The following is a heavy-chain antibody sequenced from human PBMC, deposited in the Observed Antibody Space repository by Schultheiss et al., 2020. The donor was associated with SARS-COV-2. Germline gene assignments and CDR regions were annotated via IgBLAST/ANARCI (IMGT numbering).Heavy chain of an antibody. CDR1: GVSLSDYS. D-gene: IGHD3-9*01. CDR3: AGESEDEDFFDETGNLKTFFQP. J-gene: IGHJ1*01. V-gene: IGHV3-48*02. Sequence: GGSLRLSCTASGVSLSDYSMTWVRQAPGKGLEWLAYIHSSLTPTFYADSVKGRFTISKDNAKNSLYLQMNRLTDEDTAVYFCAGESEDEDFFDETGNLKTFFQPWGQGIRVTVSS. CDR2: IHSSLTPT.